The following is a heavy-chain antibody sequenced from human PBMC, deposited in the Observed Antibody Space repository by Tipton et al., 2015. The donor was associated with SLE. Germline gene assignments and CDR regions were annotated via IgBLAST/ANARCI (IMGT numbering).Heavy chain of an antibody. J-gene: IGHJ6*02. D-gene: IGHD6-19*01. CDR1: GGSISSSSYY. Sequence: SLRLSCTVSGGSISSSSYYWGWIRQPPGKGLEWVGRIKSKTDGGTTDYAAPVKGRFTISRDDSKNTLYLQMNSLKTEDTAVYYWTTDEGIAVAANRDYDYGMDVWGQGTTVTVSS. V-gene: IGHV3-15*01. CDR2: IKSKTDGGTT. CDR3: TTDEGIAVAANRDYDYGMDV.